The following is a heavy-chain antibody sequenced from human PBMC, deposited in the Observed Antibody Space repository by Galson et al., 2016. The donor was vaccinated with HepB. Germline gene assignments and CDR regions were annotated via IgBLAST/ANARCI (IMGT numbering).Heavy chain of an antibody. CDR2: IYPGDSDT. V-gene: IGHV5-51*01. Sequence: QSGAEVKKPGESLKISCRASGYSFTTYWIAWVRQMPGKGLEWMGIIYPGDSDTKYSPSFQGQVTISADKSISTAYLQWSSLKASVTAMDYCARHGDYYDSTEAFDSWGQGTMVTVSS. D-gene: IGHD3-22*01. J-gene: IGHJ3*02. CDR1: GYSFTTYW. CDR3: ARHGDYYDSTEAFDS.